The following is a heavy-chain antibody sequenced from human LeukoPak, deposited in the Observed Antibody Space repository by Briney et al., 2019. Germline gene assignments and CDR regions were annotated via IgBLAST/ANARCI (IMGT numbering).Heavy chain of an antibody. CDR2: ISYDGNNK. CDR3: ARDDLYCSGGTCYSPPFDY. J-gene: IGHJ4*02. CDR1: GFTFSSYA. V-gene: IGHV3-30-3*01. Sequence: GRSLRLSCAASGFTFSSYAMHWVRQAPGKGLEWVAVISYDGNNKYYADSVKGRFTISRDNSKNTLYLQMNSLRAEDTAVYYCARDDLYCSGGTCYSPPFDYWGQGTLVTVSS. D-gene: IGHD2-15*01.